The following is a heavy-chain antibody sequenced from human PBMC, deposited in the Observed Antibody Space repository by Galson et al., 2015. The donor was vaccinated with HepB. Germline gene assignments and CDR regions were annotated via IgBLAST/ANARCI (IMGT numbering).Heavy chain of an antibody. CDR1: GYSFNTYA. D-gene: IGHD3-3*01. Sequence: SVKVSCKASGYSFNTYAIHWVRQAPGQRLEWVGWINAGNDNTKYSQKFQGRVSIVKDTSASTAYMELSNLRSTDTAVHYCATPIFGVVTNPLDYWGQGTLVTVSS. CDR2: INAGNDNT. J-gene: IGHJ4*02. V-gene: IGHV1-3*01. CDR3: ATPIFGVVTNPLDY.